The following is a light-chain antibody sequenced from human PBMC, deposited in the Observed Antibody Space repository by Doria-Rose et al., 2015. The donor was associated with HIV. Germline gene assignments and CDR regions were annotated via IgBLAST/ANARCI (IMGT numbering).Light chain of an antibody. Sequence: EIVLTQSPGTLSLSPGERATLSCRASQSFSSTYLACHKQKPAQAPSLLIYDGSTRATDIPDRFSASGSGTDFTLTINRLEPEDFALYYCRQYGTSWTFGQGTKVEI. CDR3: RQYGTSWT. CDR2: DGS. CDR1: QSFSSTY. J-gene: IGKJ1*01. V-gene: IGKV3-20*01.